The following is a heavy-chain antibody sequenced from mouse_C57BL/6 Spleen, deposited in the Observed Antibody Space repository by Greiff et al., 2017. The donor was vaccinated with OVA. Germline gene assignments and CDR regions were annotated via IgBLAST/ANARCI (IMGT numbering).Heavy chain of an antibody. CDR2: ISSGGSYT. CDR1: GFTFSSYG. Sequence: EVKLVESGGDLVKPGGSLKLSCAASGFTFSSYGMSWVRQTPDKRLEWVATISSGGSYTYYPDSVKGRFTISRDNAKNTLYLQMSSLKTEDTAMYYCARHEDYYGSSYDLRFAYWGQGTLVTVSA. CDR3: ARHEDYYGSSYDLRFAY. D-gene: IGHD1-1*01. V-gene: IGHV5-6*02. J-gene: IGHJ3*01.